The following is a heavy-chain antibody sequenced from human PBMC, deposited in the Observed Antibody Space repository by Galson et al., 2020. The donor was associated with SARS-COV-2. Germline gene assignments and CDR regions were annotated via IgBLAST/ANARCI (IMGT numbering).Heavy chain of an antibody. D-gene: IGHD3-3*01. V-gene: IGHV3-30*09. CDR1: GFSFSSNA. Sequence: QLGESLKISCAASGFSFSSNAMHWVRQAPGKGLEWVTVISDDGAKKYYAASVKGRFAISRDNSENTLYLQMNSLRADDTAIYFCATERYDNSRGLESWGQGTLVTVSS. J-gene: IGHJ4*02. CDR2: ISDDGAKK. CDR3: ATERYDNSRGLES.